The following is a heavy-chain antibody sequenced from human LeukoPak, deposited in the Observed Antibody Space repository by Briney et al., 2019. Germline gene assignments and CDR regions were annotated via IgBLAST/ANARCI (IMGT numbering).Heavy chain of an antibody. CDR3: ARDQAPYCSGGSCYSSRLYYYYYGMDV. Sequence: PGGSLRLSCAASGFTFSDYYMSWIRQAPGKGLEWVSYISSSGSTIYYADSVKGRFTISRDNAKNSLYLRMNSLRAEDTAVYYCARDQAPYCSGGSCYSSRLYYYYYGMDVWGQGTTVTVSS. CDR2: ISSSGSTI. D-gene: IGHD2-15*01. J-gene: IGHJ6*02. V-gene: IGHV3-11*01. CDR1: GFTFSDYY.